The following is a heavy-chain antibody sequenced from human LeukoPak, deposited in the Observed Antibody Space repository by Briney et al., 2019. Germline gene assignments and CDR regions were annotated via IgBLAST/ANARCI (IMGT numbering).Heavy chain of an antibody. D-gene: IGHD3-3*01. CDR3: ARDPDFWSGSSAGGFDP. CDR1: GFTFSSYW. Sequence: GGSLRLSCAASGFTFSSYWMSWVRQAPGKGLEWVAVISYDGSNKYYADSVKGRFTISRDNSKNTLYLQMNSLRAEDTAVYYCARDPDFWSGSSAGGFDPWGQGTLVTVSS. J-gene: IGHJ5*02. CDR2: ISYDGSNK. V-gene: IGHV3-30-3*01.